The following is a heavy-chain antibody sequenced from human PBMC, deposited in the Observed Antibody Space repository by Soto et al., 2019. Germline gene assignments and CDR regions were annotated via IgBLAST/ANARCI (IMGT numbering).Heavy chain of an antibody. J-gene: IGHJ5*02. V-gene: IGHV4-30-2*01. Sequence: KTSETLSLTCAVSGGSISSGGYSWSWIRQPPGKGLEWIGYIYHSGSTYYNPSLKSRVTISVDRSKNQFSLKLSSVTAADTAVYYCARGIISTSCWFDPWGQGTLVTVSS. CDR3: ARGIISTSCWFDP. D-gene: IGHD2-2*01. CDR2: IYHSGST. CDR1: GGSISSGGYS.